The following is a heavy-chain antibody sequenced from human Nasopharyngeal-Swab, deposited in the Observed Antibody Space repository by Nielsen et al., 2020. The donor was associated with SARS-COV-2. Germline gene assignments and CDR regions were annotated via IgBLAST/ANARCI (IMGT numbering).Heavy chain of an antibody. CDR2: ISWNSVRI. CDR3: ARERGGGYGDY. D-gene: IGHD5-12*01. Sequence: GGSLRLSCEGSGFSFDDYAIHWVWQAPGKGLEWVAGISWNSVRIGYADSVKGRFTISRDNAKNSLYLQMNSLTAEDTAVYYCARERGGGYGDYWGQGTLVTVSS. CDR1: GFSFDDYA. V-gene: IGHV3-9*01. J-gene: IGHJ4*02.